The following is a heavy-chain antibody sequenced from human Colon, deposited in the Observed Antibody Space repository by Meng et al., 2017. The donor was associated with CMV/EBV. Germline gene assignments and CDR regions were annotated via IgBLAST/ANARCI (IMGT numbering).Heavy chain of an antibody. CDR3: ARDSAAANYYYYYGMDV. Sequence: GGSLRLSCAASGFTFRTFAMGWVRQAPGRGLEWVSSISGSGTSTYYADSVKGRFTISRDNAKNSLYVQMNSLRAEDTAVYYCARDSAAANYYYYYGMDVWGQGTTVTVSS. D-gene: IGHD2-2*01. CDR1: GFTFRTFA. CDR2: ISGSGTST. J-gene: IGHJ6*02. V-gene: IGHV3-21*01.